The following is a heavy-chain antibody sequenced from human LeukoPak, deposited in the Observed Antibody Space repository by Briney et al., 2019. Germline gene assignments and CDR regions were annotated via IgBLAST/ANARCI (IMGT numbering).Heavy chain of an antibody. J-gene: IGHJ6*03. CDR2: ISAYNGNT. V-gene: IGHV1-18*01. CDR3: ASSSEAIAAAGRYYYYYMDV. Sequence: ASVKVSCKASGYTFTSHGISWVRQAPGQGLEWMGWISAYNGNTNYAQKLQGRVTMTTDTSTSTAYMELRSLRSDDTAVYYCASSSEAIAAAGRYYYYYMDVWGKGTTVTVSS. D-gene: IGHD6-13*01. CDR1: GYTFTSHG.